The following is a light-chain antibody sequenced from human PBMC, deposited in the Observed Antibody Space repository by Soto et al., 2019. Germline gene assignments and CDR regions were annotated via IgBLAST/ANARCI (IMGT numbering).Light chain of an antibody. CDR1: QSLIHSDGNTY. CDR2: EVS. CDR3: MQGTHWPWT. J-gene: IGKJ1*01. V-gene: IGKV2-30*02. Sequence: EVVMTQSPLSLPVTLGQPASISCRSSQSLIHSDGNTYLSWLQQRPRQSPRRLIYEVSDRDSGVPDRLTGGGSGTDFTLKISRVEAEDVGVYYCMQGTHWPWTFGQGTEVEIK.